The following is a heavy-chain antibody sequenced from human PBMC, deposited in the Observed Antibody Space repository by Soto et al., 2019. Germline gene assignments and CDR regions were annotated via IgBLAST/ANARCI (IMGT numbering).Heavy chain of an antibody. J-gene: IGHJ4*02. CDR2: ISWNSGSI. CDR1: GFNFDDYA. Sequence: EVQLVESGGGLVQPGRSLRLSCAVSGFNFDDYAMNWVRQAPGRGLEWVSGISWNSGSIGYADSVKGRFTISRDNAKNSLYLQMNSLRAEDTALYYWTKDSGFYDFWSGFADYWGQGTLVTVSS. D-gene: IGHD3-3*01. CDR3: TKDSGFYDFWSGFADY. V-gene: IGHV3-9*01.